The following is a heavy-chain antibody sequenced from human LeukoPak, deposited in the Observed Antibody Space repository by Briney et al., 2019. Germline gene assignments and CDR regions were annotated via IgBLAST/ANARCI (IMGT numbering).Heavy chain of an antibody. Sequence: GESLKISCKGSGYSFTSYWISWVRQMPGKGLEWMGIIYPGDSDTRYSPSFQGQVTISADKSISTAYLQWSSLKASDTAMCYCARPFPPYYYDSSGYMYYFDYWGQGTLVTVSS. D-gene: IGHD3-22*01. CDR2: IYPGDSDT. CDR1: GYSFTSYW. J-gene: IGHJ4*02. CDR3: ARPFPPYYYDSSGYMYYFDY. V-gene: IGHV5-51*01.